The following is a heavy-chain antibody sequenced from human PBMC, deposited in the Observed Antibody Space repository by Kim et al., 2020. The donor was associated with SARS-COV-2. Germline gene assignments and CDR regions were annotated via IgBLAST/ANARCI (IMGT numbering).Heavy chain of an antibody. CDR1: GGSISSYY. V-gene: IGHV4-59*13. J-gene: IGHJ6*02. D-gene: IGHD1-26*01. Sequence: SETLSLTCTVSGGSISSYYWSWIRQPPGKGLEWIGYIYYSGSTNYNPSLKSRVTISVDTSKNQFSLKLSSVTAADTAVYYCASDSGSYLSYYYYYGMDVWGQGTTVTVSS. CDR3: ASDSGSYLSYYYYYGMDV. CDR2: IYYSGST.